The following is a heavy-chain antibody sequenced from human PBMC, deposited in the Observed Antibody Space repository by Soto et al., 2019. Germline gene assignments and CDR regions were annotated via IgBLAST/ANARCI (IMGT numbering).Heavy chain of an antibody. V-gene: IGHV4-61*01. J-gene: IGHJ4*02. Sequence: SETLSLTCTVSGGSVSSGSYYWSWIRQPPGKGLEWIGYIYYSGSTNYNPSLKSRVTISVDTSKNQFSLKLSSVTAADTAVYYCASKRFGELSHTYYFDYWGQGTLVTAPQ. D-gene: IGHD3-10*01. CDR2: IYYSGST. CDR3: ASKRFGELSHTYYFDY. CDR1: GGSVSSGSYY.